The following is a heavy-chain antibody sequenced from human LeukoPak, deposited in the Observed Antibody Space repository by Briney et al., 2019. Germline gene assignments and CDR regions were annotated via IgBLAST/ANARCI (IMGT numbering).Heavy chain of an antibody. Sequence: PSETLSLTRTVSGVSISSTSYYWGWIRQPPGKGLEWIASIYYSGSTYYNPSLKSRVTISVDTSKNQFSLKLSSVTAADTAVYYCARGNYDYVWGGIDYWGQGTLVTVSS. CDR3: ARGNYDYVWGGIDY. D-gene: IGHD3-16*01. CDR1: GVSISSTSYY. CDR2: IYYSGST. J-gene: IGHJ4*02. V-gene: IGHV4-39*01.